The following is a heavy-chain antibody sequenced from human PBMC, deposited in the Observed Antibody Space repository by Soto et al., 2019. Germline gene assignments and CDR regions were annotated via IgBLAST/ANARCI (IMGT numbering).Heavy chain of an antibody. CDR3: ARGYSRRPHYFDY. V-gene: IGHV4-59*12. D-gene: IGHD2-21*01. J-gene: IGHJ4*02. CDR2: FSYRGST. CDR1: GDSISNYY. Sequence: PSETLSLTCTVSGDSISNYYWSWIRQPPGKGLEWIGDFSYRGSTNYNPSLKSRVTISVDKSKNQFSLKLSSVTAADTAVYYCARGYSRRPHYFDYWGQGTLVTVSS.